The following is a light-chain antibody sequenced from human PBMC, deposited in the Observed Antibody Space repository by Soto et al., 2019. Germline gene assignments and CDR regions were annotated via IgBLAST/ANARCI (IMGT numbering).Light chain of an antibody. CDR2: RAS. Sequence: EIVMTQSPATLSVSPGDRATLSCWAGQSGSSNLAWYQQKPGQPPRLLIYRASTRAAGIPARFSGSGSGTEFTLTISSLQSEDFAVYYCQQYNNWPQTFGQGTKVEIK. CDR1: QSGSSN. CDR3: QQYNNWPQT. V-gene: IGKV3-15*01. J-gene: IGKJ1*01.